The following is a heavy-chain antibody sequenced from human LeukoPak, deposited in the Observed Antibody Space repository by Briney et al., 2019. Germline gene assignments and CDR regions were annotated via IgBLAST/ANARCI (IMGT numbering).Heavy chain of an antibody. J-gene: IGHJ6*02. CDR3: ARDRYYDFWSGYFTSYYYGMDV. D-gene: IGHD3-3*01. CDR1: GYTFTSYD. Sequence: GASVKVSCKASGYTFTSYDINWVRQATGQGLEWMGWMKSNSGNTGYAQKFQGRVTMTRNTSISTAYMELSSLRSEDTAVYYCARDRYYDFWSGYFTSYYYGMDVWGQGTTVTVSS. V-gene: IGHV1-8*01. CDR2: MKSNSGNT.